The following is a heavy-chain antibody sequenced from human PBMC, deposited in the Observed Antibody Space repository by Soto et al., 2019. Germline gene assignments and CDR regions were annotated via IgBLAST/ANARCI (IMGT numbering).Heavy chain of an antibody. D-gene: IGHD1-26*01. Sequence: SETLSLTCTVSGASINNTSYYWGWIRQSPGKGLEWIGNIYYSGKTYYSPSLKSRVSISVDASRNQFSLRLSSVTAADTAVYYCGTTCGIGLTPPGTWGQGVLVTVSS. CDR3: GTTCGIGLTPPGT. V-gene: IGHV4-39*01. CDR2: IYYSGKT. J-gene: IGHJ5*02. CDR1: GASINNTSYY.